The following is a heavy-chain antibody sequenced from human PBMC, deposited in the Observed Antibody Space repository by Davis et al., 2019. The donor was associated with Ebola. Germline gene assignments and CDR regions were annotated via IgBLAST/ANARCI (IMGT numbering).Heavy chain of an antibody. CDR3: TCTIQMAPTDY. D-gene: IGHD5-24*01. CDR2: IRSKANSYAT. J-gene: IGHJ4*02. Sequence: GGSLRLSCAASGFTFSGSAMHWVRQASGKGREWVGRIRSKANSYATAYAASVKGRFTISRDDSKNTAYLQMNSLKTEDTAVYYCTCTIQMAPTDYWGQGTLVTVSS. CDR1: GFTFSGSA. V-gene: IGHV3-73*01.